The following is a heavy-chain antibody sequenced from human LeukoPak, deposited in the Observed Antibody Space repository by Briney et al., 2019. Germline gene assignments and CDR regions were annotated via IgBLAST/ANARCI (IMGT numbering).Heavy chain of an antibody. J-gene: IGHJ4*02. CDR2: IYSGGST. Sequence: GGSLRLSCAASGFTVSSNYMSWVRQAPGKGLEWVSVIYSGGSTYYADSVKGRFTISRDNSKNTLYLQMNSLRAEDTAVYYCARWLLSSSSWYPGYWGQGTLVTVSS. CDR1: GFTVSSNY. CDR3: ARWLLSSSSWYPGY. D-gene: IGHD6-13*01. V-gene: IGHV3-66*01.